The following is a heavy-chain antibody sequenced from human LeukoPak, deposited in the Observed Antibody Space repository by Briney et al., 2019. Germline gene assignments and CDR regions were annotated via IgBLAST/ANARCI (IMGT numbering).Heavy chain of an antibody. CDR3: AREGLPAARGASDAFDI. J-gene: IGHJ3*02. V-gene: IGHV1-2*02. D-gene: IGHD2-2*01. CDR1: GYTFTGYY. CDR2: INPNSGGT. Sequence: GASVKVSCKASGYTFTGYYMHWVRQGPGQGLEWMGWINPNSGGTNYAQKFQGRGTMTRDTSISTTYMVLSRLRSDDTAVYYCAREGLPAARGASDAFDIWGQGTMVTVSS.